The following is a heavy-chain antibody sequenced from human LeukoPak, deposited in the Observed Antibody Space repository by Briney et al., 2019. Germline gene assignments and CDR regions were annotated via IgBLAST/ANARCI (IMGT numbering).Heavy chain of an antibody. CDR1: GFTFDDYA. CDR2: ISWDGGST. J-gene: IGHJ4*02. V-gene: IGHV3-43D*03. Sequence: GGSQRLSCATSGFTFDDYAMHWVRQAPGKGLEWVSLISWDGGSTYYADSVKGRFTISRDNSKNSLYLQMNSLRAEDTALYYCAKDYDSSGYSAFDYWDQGTLVTVSS. D-gene: IGHD3-22*01. CDR3: AKDYDSSGYSAFDY.